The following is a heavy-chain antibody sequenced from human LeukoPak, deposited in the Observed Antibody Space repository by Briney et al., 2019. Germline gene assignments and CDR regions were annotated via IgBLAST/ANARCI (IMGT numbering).Heavy chain of an antibody. J-gene: IGHJ6*02. Sequence: GGSLRLSCAASGFTFSTYAMTWVRQAPGKGLEWVPPLLGSGGGTYYADSVKGRFTISRDNSKNTLYLQMNSLRAEDTAVYYCATTPGAYYYYHMDVWGQGTTVTVSS. CDR2: LLGSGGGT. CDR1: GFTFSTYA. D-gene: IGHD3-10*01. V-gene: IGHV3-23*01. CDR3: ATTPGAYYYYHMDV.